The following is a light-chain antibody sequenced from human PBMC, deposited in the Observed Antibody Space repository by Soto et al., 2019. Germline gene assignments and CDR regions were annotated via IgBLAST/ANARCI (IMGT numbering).Light chain of an antibody. CDR1: QSVSSSY. Sequence: EIVLTQSPGTLSLSPGERATLSCRAIQSVSSSYLAWYQQKPGQAPRLLIYGASSRATGIPDRFSGSGSGTDFTLTISRLGPEDFAVYYCQQYGGSPWTFGQGTKVDIK. CDR3: QQYGGSPWT. J-gene: IGKJ1*01. V-gene: IGKV3-20*01. CDR2: GAS.